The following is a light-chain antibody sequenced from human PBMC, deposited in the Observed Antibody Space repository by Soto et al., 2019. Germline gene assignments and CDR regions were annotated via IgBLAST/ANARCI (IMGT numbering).Light chain of an antibody. CDR1: SSDVGRYNY. CDR3: CSYAGNFPYYV. J-gene: IGLJ1*01. CDR2: DVN. V-gene: IGLV2-11*01. Sequence: QSALTQPRSVSGSPGQSVTISCTGTSSDVGRYNYVSWYQQHPGKAPKLMIYDVNKRPSGVPDRFSGSKSGNTASLTVSGLQAEDEADYYCCSYAGNFPYYVFASGTKLTVL.